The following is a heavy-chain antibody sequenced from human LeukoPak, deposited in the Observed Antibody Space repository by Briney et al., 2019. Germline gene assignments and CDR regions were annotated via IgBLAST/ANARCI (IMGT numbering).Heavy chain of an antibody. CDR2: ISSTSSYI. V-gene: IGHV3-21*01. J-gene: IGHJ4*02. D-gene: IGHD6-19*01. CDR1: GFIFSSYT. Sequence: GGSLRLSCAASGFIFSSYTINWVRQAPGKGLEWLSSISSTSSYIYYADSVKGRFAISRDNAKNLLYLQMNSLRADDTAVYYCARGSSSGWPDYLDSWGQGALVIVSS. CDR3: ARGSSSGWPDYLDS.